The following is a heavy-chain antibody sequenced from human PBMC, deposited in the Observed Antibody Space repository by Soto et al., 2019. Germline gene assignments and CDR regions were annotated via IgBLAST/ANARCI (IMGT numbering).Heavy chain of an antibody. D-gene: IGHD4-17*01. V-gene: IGHV3-13*01. J-gene: IGHJ2*01. Sequence: EVKLVESGGGLVQPGGSLRLSCAASGFTFSNYDVHWVRQATGKGLEWVSTIDTAGDTYDSGSVKGRFTISRANAKNSLYLQMNSLRAGDTAVYYCARGGEGAAFDYGGYVSWNFDIWGRGTPVTFSS. CDR3: ARGGEGAAFDYGGYVSWNFDI. CDR1: GFTFSNYD. CDR2: IDTAGDT.